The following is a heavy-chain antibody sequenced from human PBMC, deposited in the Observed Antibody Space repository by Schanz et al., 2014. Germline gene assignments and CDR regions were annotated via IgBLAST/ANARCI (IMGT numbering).Heavy chain of an antibody. V-gene: IGHV3-23*01. CDR3: ARGSGTFDS. CDR1: GFTFRRYG. Sequence: EVQMLESGGGLVQPGGSLRLSCVASGFTFRRYGMSWVRQAPGKGLEWVSVIAGDGGGPNYVDSVKGRFTISRDNPDNTLYLQMNNLRAEDTAVYYCARGSGTFDSWGQGTLVTVSS. J-gene: IGHJ4*02. CDR2: IAGDGGGP. D-gene: IGHD3-3*01.